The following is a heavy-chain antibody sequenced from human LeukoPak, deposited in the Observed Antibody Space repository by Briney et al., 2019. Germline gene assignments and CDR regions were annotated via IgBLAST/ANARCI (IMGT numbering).Heavy chain of an antibody. Sequence: PSQTLSLTCTVSGGSISSGDYYWSWIRQPPGKGLEWIGYIYYSGSTYYNPSLKSRVTISVDTSMNQFSLKLSSVTAADTAVYYCARDGGYCSGGSCTASLLNYWGQGTLVTVSS. V-gene: IGHV4-30-4*08. CDR2: IYYSGST. J-gene: IGHJ4*02. CDR1: GGSISSGDYY. D-gene: IGHD2-15*01. CDR3: ARDGGYCSGGSCTASLLNY.